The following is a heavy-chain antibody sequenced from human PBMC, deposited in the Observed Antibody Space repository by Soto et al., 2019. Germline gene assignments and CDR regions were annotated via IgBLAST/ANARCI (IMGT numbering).Heavy chain of an antibody. CDR1: GFTFSSYW. CDR3: ARIGAAAGREYSQH. D-gene: IGHD6-13*01. Sequence: GGSLRLSCAASGFTFSSYWMTWVRQAPGKGLEWVANIKQDGSEKYYVGSVEGRFTISRDNAENSLYLQMDSLGVEDTAVYYCARIGAAAGREYSQHWGRGTLVTVSS. J-gene: IGHJ1*01. V-gene: IGHV3-7*01. CDR2: IKQDGSEK.